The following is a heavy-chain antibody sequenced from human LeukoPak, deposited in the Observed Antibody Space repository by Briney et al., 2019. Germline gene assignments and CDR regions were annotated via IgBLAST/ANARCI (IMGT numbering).Heavy chain of an antibody. V-gene: IGHV4-34*01. D-gene: IGHD6-19*01. Sequence: PSETLSLTCAVYGGSFSGYYWSWIRQPPGKGLEWIGEINHSGSTNYNPSLKSRVTISGDTSKNQFSLNLSSVTAADTAVYYCAREVAGRPHPPTNWGQGTLVTVSS. J-gene: IGHJ4*02. CDR2: INHSGST. CDR3: AREVAGRPHPPTN. CDR1: GGSFSGYY.